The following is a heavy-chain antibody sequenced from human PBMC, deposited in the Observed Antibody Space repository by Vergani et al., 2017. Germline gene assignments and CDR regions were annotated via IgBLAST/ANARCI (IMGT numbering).Heavy chain of an antibody. V-gene: IGHV4-59*01. CDR3: ARARDYYDRSGYPLGFDY. D-gene: IGHD3-22*01. CDR2: IYYSGST. J-gene: IGHJ4*02. CDR1: GGSISRYY. Sequence: QVQLQESGPGLVKPSETLSLTCTVSGGSISRYYWSWIRQPPGKGLECIGYIYYSGSTNYNPSLKSRVAISVDTSKHQFSLKLSSVTAADTAVYYCARARDYYDRSGYPLGFDYWGQGTLVTVSS.